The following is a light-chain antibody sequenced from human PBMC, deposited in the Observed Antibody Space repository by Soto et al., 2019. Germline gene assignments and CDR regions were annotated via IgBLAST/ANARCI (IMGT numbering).Light chain of an antibody. CDR3: SSYAGSSYV. J-gene: IGLJ1*01. CDR1: SSDVGGYNY. Sequence: QSALTQPPSASGSPGPSVTISCTGTSSDVGGYNYVTWYQQHPGKAPKLMIYEVSKRPSGVPDRFSGSKSGNTASLTVSGLQAEDEADYYCSSYAGSSYVFGTGTKVTVL. V-gene: IGLV2-8*01. CDR2: EVS.